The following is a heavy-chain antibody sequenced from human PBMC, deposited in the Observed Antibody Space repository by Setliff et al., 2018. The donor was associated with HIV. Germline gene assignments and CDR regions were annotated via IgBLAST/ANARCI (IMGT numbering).Heavy chain of an antibody. V-gene: IGHV4-39*01. CDR1: GGSISSSVYY. J-gene: IGHJ6*03. D-gene: IGHD1-26*01. CDR2: IYYSGST. CDR3: ARHYQHSWVGVDYYFMDV. Sequence: TSETLSLTCTVSGGSISSSVYYWGWIRQPPGKGLEWIGNIYYSGSTYYNPSLKSRITISVDTSKNQFSLKLSSVTAADTAVYYCARHYQHSWVGVDYYFMDVWGKGTTVTVSS.